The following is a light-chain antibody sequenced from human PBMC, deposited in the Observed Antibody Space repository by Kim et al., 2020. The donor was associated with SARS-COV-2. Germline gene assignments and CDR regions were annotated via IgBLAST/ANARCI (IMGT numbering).Light chain of an antibody. CDR2: SSR. J-gene: IGLJ1*01. V-gene: IGLV1-44*01. CDR3: AAWDDSLNGPV. Sequence: QSVLTQAPSASGPPGQRVTISCSGSTSNIGNNYVNWYRQVPGTAPLLLIYSSRQRPSGIPARFSGSKSGTSASLVISGLQSEDEADYYCAAWDDSLNGPVFGTGTKVTVL. CDR1: TSNIGNNY.